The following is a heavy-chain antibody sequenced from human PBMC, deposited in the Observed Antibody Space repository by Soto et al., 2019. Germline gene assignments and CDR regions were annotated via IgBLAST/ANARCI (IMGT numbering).Heavy chain of an antibody. CDR1: GGSISSYY. D-gene: IGHD7-27*01. CDR2: IYYSGST. J-gene: IGHJ4*02. Sequence: SETLSLTCTVSGGSISSYYWSWIRQPPGKGLEWIGYIYYSGSTNYNPSLKSRVTISVDTSKNQFSLKLSSVTAADTAVYYGARITGDLGYYFDYWGQGTLVTVSS. V-gene: IGHV4-59*01. CDR3: ARITGDLGYYFDY.